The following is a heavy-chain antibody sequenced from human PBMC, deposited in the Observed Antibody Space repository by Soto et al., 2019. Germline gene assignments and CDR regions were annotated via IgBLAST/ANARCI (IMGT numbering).Heavy chain of an antibody. V-gene: IGHV3-23*01. CDR3: AKDSEVVVVVAAKIDY. Sequence: PGGSLRLSCAASGFTFSSYAMSCVRQAPGKGQEWVSAISGSGGSTYYADSVKGRFTISRDNPKNTLYLQMNSLRAEDTAVYYCAKDSEVVVVVAAKIDYWGQGTLVTVS. J-gene: IGHJ4*02. D-gene: IGHD2-15*01. CDR1: GFTFSSYA. CDR2: ISGSGGST.